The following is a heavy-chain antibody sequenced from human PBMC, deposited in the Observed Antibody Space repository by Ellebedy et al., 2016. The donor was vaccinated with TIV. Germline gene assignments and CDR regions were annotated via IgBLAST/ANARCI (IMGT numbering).Heavy chain of an antibody. J-gene: IGHJ5*02. CDR2: ISGSGGST. D-gene: IGHD4-17*01. Sequence: GGSLRLXXAASGFTFSGYWMHWVRQAPGKGLVWVSAISGSGGSTYYADSVKGRFTISRDNSKNTLYLQMNSLRAEDTAVYYCAKIATTVTTNWFDPWGQGTLVTVSS. CDR3: AKIATTVTTNWFDP. CDR1: GFTFSGYW. V-gene: IGHV3-23*01.